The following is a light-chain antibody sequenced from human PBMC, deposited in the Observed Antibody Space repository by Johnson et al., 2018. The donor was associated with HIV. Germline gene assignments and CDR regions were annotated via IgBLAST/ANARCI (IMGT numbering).Light chain of an antibody. J-gene: IGLJ1*01. CDR1: SSNIGNNY. CDR3: GTWDNSLSGCYV. CDR2: DNN. Sequence: QSVLTQPPSVSAAPGQKVTISCSGSSSNIGNNYVSWYQQLPGTAPKLVIYDNNKRLSGIPDRFSGSKSGTSATLGITGLQTGDEADYYCGTWDNSLSGCYVFGTGTKVTVL. V-gene: IGLV1-51*01.